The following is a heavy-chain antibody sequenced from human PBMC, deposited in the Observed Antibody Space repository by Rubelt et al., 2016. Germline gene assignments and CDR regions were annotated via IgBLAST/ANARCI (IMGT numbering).Heavy chain of an antibody. Sequence: QVQLQQWGAGLLKPSETLSLTCAVYGGSFSGYYWSWIRQPPGKVLEWIGEINHSGSTNYNPSLMSRVTISVDTSKNQFSLKLSSVTAADTAVYYCARHEYAAGNVNYFDYWGQGTLVTVSS. D-gene: IGHD6-13*01. J-gene: IGHJ4*02. CDR2: INHSGST. CDR1: GGSFSGYY. CDR3: ARHEYAAGNVNYFDY. V-gene: IGHV4-34*01.